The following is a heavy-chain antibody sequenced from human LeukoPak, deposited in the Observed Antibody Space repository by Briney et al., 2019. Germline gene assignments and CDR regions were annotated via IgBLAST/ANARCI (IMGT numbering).Heavy chain of an antibody. CDR3: ARGEDCSSTSCLSHFDY. Sequence: PGGSLRLSCAASGFTFSSYSMNWVRQAPGKGLEWVSYISSSGSTIYYADSVKGRFTISRDNAKNSLYLQMNSLRAEDTAVYYCARGEDCSSTSCLSHFDYWGQGTLVTVSS. D-gene: IGHD2-2*01. CDR2: ISSSGSTI. CDR1: GFTFSSYS. J-gene: IGHJ4*02. V-gene: IGHV3-48*04.